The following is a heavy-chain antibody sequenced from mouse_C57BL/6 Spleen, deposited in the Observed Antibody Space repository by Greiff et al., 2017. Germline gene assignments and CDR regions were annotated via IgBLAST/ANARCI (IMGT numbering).Heavy chain of an antibody. CDR1: GYTFTSYW. Sequence: QVQLQQPGAELVKPGASVKMSCKASGYTFTSYWITWVKQRPGQGLEWIGDIYPGSGSTNYNEKFKSKATLTVDTSSSTAYMQLSSLTSEDSAVXYCARSPYYYGSSFHFDYWGQGTTLTVSS. D-gene: IGHD1-1*01. CDR3: ARSPYYYGSSFHFDY. V-gene: IGHV1-55*01. J-gene: IGHJ2*01. CDR2: IYPGSGST.